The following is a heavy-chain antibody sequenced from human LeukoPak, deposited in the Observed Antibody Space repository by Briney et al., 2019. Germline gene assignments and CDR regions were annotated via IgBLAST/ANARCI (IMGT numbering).Heavy chain of an antibody. CDR3: ARQVLIVGGRYGMDV. CDR2: ISPYRGDT. D-gene: IGHD3-22*01. CDR1: GYTFNSYG. J-gene: IGHJ6*02. Sequence: ASVKVYCKASGYTFNSYGISWVRQAPGQGLEWIGWISPYRGDTEYAQKIQGRVTMTIDTSTSTAYMEVRSLRSDDTAVYYCARQVLIVGGRYGMDVWGQGTTVTVSS. V-gene: IGHV1-18*01.